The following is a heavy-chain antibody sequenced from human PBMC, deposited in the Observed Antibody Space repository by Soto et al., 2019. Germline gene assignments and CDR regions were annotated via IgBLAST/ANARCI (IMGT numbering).Heavy chain of an antibody. CDR1: GYSFTSYW. D-gene: IGHD3-10*01. CDR3: ARAMIRGKNYYGMDV. V-gene: IGHV5-51*01. CDR2: IYPGDSDT. Sequence: GESLKISCKGSGYSFTSYWIGWVRQMPGKGLERMGIIYPGDSDTRYSPSFQGQVTISADKSISTAYLQWSSLKASDTTMYYCARAMIRGKNYYGMDVWGQGTTVTVSS. J-gene: IGHJ6*02.